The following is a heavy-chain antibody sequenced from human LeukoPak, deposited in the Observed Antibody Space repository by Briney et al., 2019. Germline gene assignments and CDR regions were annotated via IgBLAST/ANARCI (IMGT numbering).Heavy chain of an antibody. CDR3: AKDPGTYYYDSSYYTG. Sequence: GGSLRLSCAASGSTFSSYAMSWVRQDPGKGLEWVSSISGHTSDTYYADSVKGRFTISRDNSKNTLYLQMNSLRAEDTAVYYCAKDPGTYYYDSSYYTGWGQGTLVTVSS. CDR2: ISGHTSDT. CDR1: GSTFSSYA. V-gene: IGHV3-23*01. D-gene: IGHD3-22*01. J-gene: IGHJ4*02.